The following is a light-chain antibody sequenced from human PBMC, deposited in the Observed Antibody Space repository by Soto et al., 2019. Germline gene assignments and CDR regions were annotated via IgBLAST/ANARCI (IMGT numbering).Light chain of an antibody. CDR1: NSNVGGGYD. CDR3: QSYDPTLNVV. J-gene: IGLJ2*01. CDR2: AIN. V-gene: IGLV1-40*01. Sequence: QSVLTQPPSVSGAPGQTVTISCTGSNSNVGGGYDVHWYQQLPGSAPKLLIYAINNRPSGVPDRFSGSKSGTSASLAITGLQAEDEADYYCQSYDPTLNVVFGGGTKVTVL.